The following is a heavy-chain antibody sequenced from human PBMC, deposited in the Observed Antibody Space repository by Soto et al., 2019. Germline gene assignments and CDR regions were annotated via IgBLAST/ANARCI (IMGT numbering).Heavy chain of an antibody. CDR3: ARRWGRSFDY. V-gene: IGHV4-59*08. Sequence: QVQLQESGPGLVKPSETLSLTCTVSGGSISSYYWSWIRQPPGKGLEWIGYIYYSGSTNYNPSLTSRVTISVDTSKNQFSLKLRSVTAADTAVYYCARRWGRSFDYWGQGTLVTVSS. D-gene: IGHD2-15*01. J-gene: IGHJ4*02. CDR2: IYYSGST. CDR1: GGSISSYY.